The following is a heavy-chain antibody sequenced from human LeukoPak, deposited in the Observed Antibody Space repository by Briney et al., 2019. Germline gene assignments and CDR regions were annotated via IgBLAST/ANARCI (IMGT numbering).Heavy chain of an antibody. CDR2: SDPEYGET. CDR1: GYTLTELS. V-gene: IGHV1-24*01. CDR3: ATDTYSSSWYYYGMDV. D-gene: IGHD6-13*01. J-gene: IGHJ6*02. Sequence: GASVKVSCKVSGYTLTELSMHWVRQAPGKGLEWMGGSDPEYGETIYAQKFQGRVAMTEDTSTDTAYMELSSLRSEDTAVYYCATDTYSSSWYYYGMDVWGQGTTVTVSS.